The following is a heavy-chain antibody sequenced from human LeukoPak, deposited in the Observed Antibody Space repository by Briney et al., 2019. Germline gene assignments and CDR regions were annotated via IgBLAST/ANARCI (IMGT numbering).Heavy chain of an antibody. Sequence: GGSLRPSCAASGFTFSSYEMNWVRQAPGKGLEWVSYISSSGSTIYDADSVKGRFTISRDNAKNSLYLQMNSLRAEDTAVYYCARDDSSGYSSRGVFDIWGQGTLLIVSS. CDR1: GFTFSSYE. J-gene: IGHJ3*02. D-gene: IGHD3-22*01. V-gene: IGHV3-48*03. CDR3: ARDDSSGYSSRGVFDI. CDR2: ISSSGSTI.